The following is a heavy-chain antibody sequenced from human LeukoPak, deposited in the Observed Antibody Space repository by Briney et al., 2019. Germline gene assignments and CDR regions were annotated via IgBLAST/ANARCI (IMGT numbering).Heavy chain of an antibody. CDR3: ARDAGWSPSY. CDR1: GFTFSSYS. D-gene: IGHD6-19*01. J-gene: IGHJ4*02. Sequence: PGGSLRLSCAASGFTFSSYSLHWVRQAPGKGLEWVAHVASDGSYKWYADSVRGRFTISRDNSKNTLFLQMNSLGAEDTGVYYCARDAGWSPSYWGQGTLVTVSS. CDR2: VASDGSYK. V-gene: IGHV3-30*04.